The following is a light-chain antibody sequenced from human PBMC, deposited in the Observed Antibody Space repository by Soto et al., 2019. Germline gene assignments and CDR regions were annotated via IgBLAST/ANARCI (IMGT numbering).Light chain of an antibody. CDR2: DAS. J-gene: IGKJ2*01. CDR3: QQPYT. Sequence: EIVLTQSPATLSLSPGERATLSCRASQSVSSYLAWYQQKPGQAPRLLIYDASNMATGIPARFSGSGSGTAFTLTISNLEPEDFADYYCQQPYTFGQGTKLEIK. CDR1: QSVSSY. V-gene: IGKV3-11*01.